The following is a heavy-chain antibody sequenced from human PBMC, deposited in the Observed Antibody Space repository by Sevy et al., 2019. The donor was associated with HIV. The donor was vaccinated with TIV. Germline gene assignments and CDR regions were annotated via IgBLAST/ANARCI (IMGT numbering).Heavy chain of an antibody. CDR2: IWYDGSNK. J-gene: IGHJ6*02. Sequence: GGSLRLSCAASGFTFSSYGMHWVRQAPGKGLEWVAVIWYDGSNKYYADSVKGRFTISRDNSKNTLYLQMNSLRAEDTAVYYWARVRYCSSTSCYSVYYYGMDVWGQGTTVTVSS. CDR1: GFTFSSYG. D-gene: IGHD2-2*01. CDR3: ARVRYCSSTSCYSVYYYGMDV. V-gene: IGHV3-33*01.